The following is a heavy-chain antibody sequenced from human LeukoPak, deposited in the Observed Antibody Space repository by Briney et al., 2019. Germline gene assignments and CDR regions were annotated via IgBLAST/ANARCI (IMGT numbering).Heavy chain of an antibody. D-gene: IGHD1-26*01. CDR1: GFTFSSYA. Sequence: GGSLRLSCAASGFTFSSYAMSWVRQAPGRGLEWVSAISGSGGNTYYADSVKGRFAISRDNSKNTLYLQMNSLRAEDTAVYYCAKDKGWGYSTYDFYGMDVWGQGTTVTVSS. J-gene: IGHJ6*02. CDR3: AKDKGWGYSTYDFYGMDV. CDR2: ISGSGGNT. V-gene: IGHV3-23*01.